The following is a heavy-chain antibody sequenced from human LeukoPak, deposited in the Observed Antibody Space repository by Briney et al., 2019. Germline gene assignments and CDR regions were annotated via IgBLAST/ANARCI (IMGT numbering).Heavy chain of an antibody. CDR1: GFTFSSYA. CDR3: ARDQTPYYDSSGYYYGVDY. D-gene: IGHD3-22*01. Sequence: PGGSLRLSCAASGFTFSSYAMSWVRQAPGKGLEWVSAISGSGGSTYYADSVKGRFTISRDNSKNTLYLQMNSLRAEDTAVYYCARDQTPYYDSSGYYYGVDYWGQGTLVTVSS. CDR2: ISGSGGST. V-gene: IGHV3-23*01. J-gene: IGHJ4*02.